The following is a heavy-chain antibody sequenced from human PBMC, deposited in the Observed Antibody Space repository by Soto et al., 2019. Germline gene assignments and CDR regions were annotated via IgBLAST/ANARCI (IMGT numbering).Heavy chain of an antibody. CDR3: ASGPN. Sequence: DVQLVESGGGLVKPGGSLRLSCAASGFTFSSYSMNWVRQAPGKGLEWVSSISRDSSYIYYADSVKGRFTISRDNAKNSMYLQMYSLRVEDTAVYYCASGPNWGQGTLVTVYS. CDR2: ISRDSSYI. V-gene: IGHV3-21*01. J-gene: IGHJ4*02. CDR1: GFTFSSYS.